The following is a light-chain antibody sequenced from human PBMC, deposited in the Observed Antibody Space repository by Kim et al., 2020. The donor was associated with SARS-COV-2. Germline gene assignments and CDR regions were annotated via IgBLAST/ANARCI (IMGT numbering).Light chain of an antibody. Sequence: AAVGDRVTSTCRASQDIGNDLGWYQQNPGRGPKRLIYGAYKLKSGVPSRFSGSGSETEFTLTINSLQPEDFATYFCLQHRTYPITFGQGTRLEIK. CDR1: QDIGND. CDR3: LQHRTYPIT. CDR2: GAY. J-gene: IGKJ5*01. V-gene: IGKV1-17*01.